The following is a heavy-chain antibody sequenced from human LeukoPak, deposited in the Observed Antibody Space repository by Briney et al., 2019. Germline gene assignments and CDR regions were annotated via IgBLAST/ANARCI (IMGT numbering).Heavy chain of an antibody. CDR3: AKDRAYDSSPEDY. Sequence: GGSLRPSCAASGFTFSSYAMSWVRQAPGKGLEWVSAISGSGGSTYYADSVKGRFTISRDNSKNTLYLQMNSLRAEDTAVYYCAKDRAYDSSPEDYWGQGTLVTVSS. J-gene: IGHJ4*02. D-gene: IGHD3-22*01. V-gene: IGHV3-23*01. CDR1: GFTFSSYA. CDR2: ISGSGGST.